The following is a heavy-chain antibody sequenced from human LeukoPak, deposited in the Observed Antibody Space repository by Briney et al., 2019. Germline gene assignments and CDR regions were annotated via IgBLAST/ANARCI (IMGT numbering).Heavy chain of an antibody. CDR3: ARYGSGTSYITNYFDY. Sequence: GGSLRLSCAASGFTFSSYWMHWVRQAPGKGLVWVSRINSDGSSTSYADSVKGRFTISRDNAKNSLYLQMKSLRDEDTAVYYCARYGSGTSYITNYFDYWGQGTLVTVSS. CDR2: INSDGSST. CDR1: GFTFSSYW. J-gene: IGHJ4*02. V-gene: IGHV3-74*01. D-gene: IGHD3-10*01.